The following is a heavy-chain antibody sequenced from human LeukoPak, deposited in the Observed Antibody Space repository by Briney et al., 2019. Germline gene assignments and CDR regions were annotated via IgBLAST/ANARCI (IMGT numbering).Heavy chain of an antibody. Sequence: GGSLRLSCAASGFTFSSYEMNWVRQAPGKGLEWVSYISSSGSTIYYADSVKGRFTISRDNAKNSLYLQMNSLRAEDTAVYYCARKSSSWYSFPYFDYWGQGTLVTVSS. CDR1: GFTFSSYE. D-gene: IGHD6-13*01. V-gene: IGHV3-48*03. CDR3: ARKSSSWYSFPYFDY. CDR2: ISSSGSTI. J-gene: IGHJ4*02.